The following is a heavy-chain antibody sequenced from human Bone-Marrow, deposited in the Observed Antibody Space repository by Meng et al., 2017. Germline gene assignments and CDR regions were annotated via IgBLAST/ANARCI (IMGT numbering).Heavy chain of an antibody. J-gene: IGHJ4*02. Sequence: SETLSLTCAVYGGSFSGYYWGWIRQPPGKGLEWIGSIYYSGSTYYNPSLKSRVTISVDTSKNQFSLKLSSVTAADTAVYYCASRPYGDYYFDYWGQGTLVTVSS. CDR1: GGSFSGYY. D-gene: IGHD4-17*01. CDR3: ASRPYGDYYFDY. CDR2: IYYSGST. V-gene: IGHV4-34*01.